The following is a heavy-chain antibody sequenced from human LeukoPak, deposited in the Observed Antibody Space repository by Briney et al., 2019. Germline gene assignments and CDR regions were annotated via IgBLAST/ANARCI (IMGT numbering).Heavy chain of an antibody. CDR2: IWYDGSNA. Sequence: GGSLRLSCAASGFTFSSYGMHWVRQAPGKGLEWVAIIWYDGSNAYYADSVKGRFTISRDNSRNTLYLQMNSLRAEDTAVYYCARDKTGVNYYYGMDVWGQGTTVTVSS. D-gene: IGHD2-8*02. J-gene: IGHJ6*02. CDR3: ARDKTGVNYYYGMDV. V-gene: IGHV3-33*01. CDR1: GFTFSSYG.